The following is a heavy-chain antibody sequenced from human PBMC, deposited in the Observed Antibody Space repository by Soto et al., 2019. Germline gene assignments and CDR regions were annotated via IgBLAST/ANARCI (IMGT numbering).Heavy chain of an antibody. J-gene: IGHJ4*02. V-gene: IGHV5-10-1*01. CDR2: IDPSDSYT. CDR1: GYSFTSYW. CDR3: ARLRPANYYDSSGPRVWYYFDY. D-gene: IGHD3-22*01. Sequence: LGESLKISCKGSGYSFTSYWISWVRQMPGKGLEWMGRIDPSDSYTNYSPSFQGHVTISADKSISTAYLQWSSLKASDTAMYYCARLRPANYYDSSGPRVWYYFDYWGQGTLVTVSS.